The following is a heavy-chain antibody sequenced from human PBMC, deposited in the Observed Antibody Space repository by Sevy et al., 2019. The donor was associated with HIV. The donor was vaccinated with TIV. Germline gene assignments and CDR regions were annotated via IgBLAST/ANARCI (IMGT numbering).Heavy chain of an antibody. CDR2: LDPEDGET. V-gene: IGHV1-24*01. D-gene: IGHD2-15*01. Sequence: ASVKVSCKVSGYRLIEVSMHWVRQAPGKGLEWTGHLDPEDGETIYAQNFQGRVTMTEDTSTDTAYMEVSSLRSEDTAVYYCAADRGEDYCSGNSCQRHYYYGLDVWCQGTTVTVSS. J-gene: IGHJ6*02. CDR3: AADRGEDYCSGNSCQRHYYYGLDV. CDR1: GYRLIEVS.